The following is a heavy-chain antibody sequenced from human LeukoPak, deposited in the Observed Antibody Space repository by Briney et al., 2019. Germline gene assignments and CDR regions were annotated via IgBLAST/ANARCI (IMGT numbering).Heavy chain of an antibody. J-gene: IGHJ6*03. CDR2: IYHSGST. CDR3: ARGGSTKMDSYYYYMDV. D-gene: IGHD2-2*01. CDR1: GGSISSGGYY. V-gene: IGHV4-30-2*01. Sequence: SETLSLTCTVSGGSISSGGYYWSWIRQPPGKGLEWIGYIYHSGSTYYNPSLKSRVTISVDRSKNQFSLKLSSVTAADTAVYYCARGGSTKMDSYYYYMDVWGKGTTVTVSS.